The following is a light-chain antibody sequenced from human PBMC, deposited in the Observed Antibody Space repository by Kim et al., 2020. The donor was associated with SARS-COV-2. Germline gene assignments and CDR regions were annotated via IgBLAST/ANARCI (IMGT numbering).Light chain of an antibody. CDR3: KQYHSTPYT. CDR2: WAS. J-gene: IGKJ2*01. Sequence: DIVMTQSPDSLAVSLGERATINCESSQTVLYSSNNKNYLAWYQQKPGQPPKLLIYWASTRESGVPDRFSGSGSGTDFTLTISSLQAEDVAVYYCKQYHSTPYTFGQGTKLEI. V-gene: IGKV4-1*01. CDR1: QTVLYSSNNKNY.